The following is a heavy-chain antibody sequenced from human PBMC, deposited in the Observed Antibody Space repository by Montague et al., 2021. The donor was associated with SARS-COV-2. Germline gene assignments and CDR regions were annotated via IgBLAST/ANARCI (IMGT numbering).Heavy chain of an antibody. CDR2: INTAGDT. J-gene: IGHJ4*02. CDR3: ARGDRTGWQTDY. Sequence: SLRLSCAASGFTFSSYDMHWVRQATGNGLECVSIINTAGDTYYPGSVKGRFTISRDNAKNSLYPQMNSLRAGDTAVYYCARGDRTGWQTDYWGQGTLVTVSS. CDR1: GFTFSSYD. D-gene: IGHD6-19*01. V-gene: IGHV3-13*04.